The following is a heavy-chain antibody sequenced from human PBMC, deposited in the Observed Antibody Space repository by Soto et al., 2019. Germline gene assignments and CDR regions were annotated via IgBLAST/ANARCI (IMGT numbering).Heavy chain of an antibody. Sequence: EVQLVESGGGLVQPGRSLRLSCAASGFTFDDYAMHWVRRAPGKGLEWVSGISWNSGSIGYADSVKGRFTISRDNAKNSLYLQMNSLRAEDTALYYCAKDTTSSGWNYYYYYMDVWGKGTTVTVSS. J-gene: IGHJ6*03. D-gene: IGHD3-9*01. CDR2: ISWNSGSI. V-gene: IGHV3-9*01. CDR3: AKDTTSSGWNYYYYYMDV. CDR1: GFTFDDYA.